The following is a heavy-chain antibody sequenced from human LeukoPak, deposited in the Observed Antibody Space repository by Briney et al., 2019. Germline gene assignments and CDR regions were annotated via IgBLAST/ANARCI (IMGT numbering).Heavy chain of an antibody. D-gene: IGHD3-22*01. Sequence: SETLSLTCAVYGGSFSGYYWSWIRQPPGKGLEWIGEINHSGSTNYNPSLKSRVTISVDTSKNQFSLKLSSVTAADTAVYYCARGPAYYDSSSYYYFDYWGQGTLVTVSS. CDR2: INHSGST. J-gene: IGHJ4*02. V-gene: IGHV4-34*01. CDR1: GGSFSGYY. CDR3: ARGPAYYDSSSYYYFDY.